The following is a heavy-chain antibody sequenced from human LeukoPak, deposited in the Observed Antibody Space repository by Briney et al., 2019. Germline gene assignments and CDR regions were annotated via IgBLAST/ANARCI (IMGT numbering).Heavy chain of an antibody. D-gene: IGHD6-19*01. J-gene: IGHJ3*02. Sequence: SETLSLTCTVSRGSISSPKWWTWVRQAPEKGLEWIAEIYHSGSANHNPSLISRLTISVDKSRNQFSLKLSSVTAADTAVYYCASRTASALEGFDIWGQGTMVTVPS. CDR1: RGSISSPKW. CDR3: ASRTASALEGFDI. V-gene: IGHV4-4*02. CDR2: IYHSGSA.